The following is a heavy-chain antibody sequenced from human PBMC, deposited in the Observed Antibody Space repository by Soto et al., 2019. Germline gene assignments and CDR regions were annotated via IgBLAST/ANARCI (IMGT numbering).Heavy chain of an antibody. CDR2: INHSGST. J-gene: IGHJ6*02. CDR3: ARSSPSLNYYYGMDV. Sequence: PSETLSLTCAVYGGSFSGYYWSWIRQPPGKGLEWIGEINHSGSTNYNPSLKSRVTISVDTSKNQFSLKLSSVTAADTATYYCARSSPSLNYYYGMDVWGQGTTVTVSS. D-gene: IGHD4-17*01. V-gene: IGHV4-34*01. CDR1: GGSFSGYY.